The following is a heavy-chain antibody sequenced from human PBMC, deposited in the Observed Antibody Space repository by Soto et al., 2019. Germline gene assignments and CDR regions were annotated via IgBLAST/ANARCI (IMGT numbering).Heavy chain of an antibody. CDR1: GYTFTSYA. D-gene: IGHD2-2*02. CDR3: ASGVGLYSNYDY. J-gene: IGHJ4*02. Sequence: QVQLVQSGAEVKKPGASVKVSCKASGYTFTSYAMHWVRQAPGQRLEWMGWINAGNGNTKYSQKFQGRVTITRDTSASTADMELSSLRSEDTAVYYCASGVGLYSNYDYWGQGTLVTVSS. V-gene: IGHV1-3*01. CDR2: INAGNGNT.